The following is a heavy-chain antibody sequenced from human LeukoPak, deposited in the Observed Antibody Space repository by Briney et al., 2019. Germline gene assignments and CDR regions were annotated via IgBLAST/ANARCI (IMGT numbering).Heavy chain of an antibody. V-gene: IGHV3-21*01. CDR2: ISSSSSYI. Sequence: GGSLRLSCAASGFTFSSYSTNWVRQAPGKGLEWVSSISSSSSYIYHADSVKGRFTISRDNAKNSLYLQMNSLRAEDTAVYYCARAQELADFDYWGQGTLVTVSS. J-gene: IGHJ4*02. CDR1: GFTFSSYS. CDR3: ARAQELADFDY. D-gene: IGHD6-13*01.